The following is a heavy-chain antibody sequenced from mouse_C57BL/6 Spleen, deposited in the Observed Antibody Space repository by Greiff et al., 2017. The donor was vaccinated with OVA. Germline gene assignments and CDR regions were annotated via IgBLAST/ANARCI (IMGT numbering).Heavy chain of an antibody. V-gene: IGHV5-4*01. D-gene: IGHD6-2*01. Sequence: EVMLVESGGGLVKPGGSLKLSCAASGFTFSSYAMSWVRQTPEKRLEWVATISDGGSYTYYPDNVKGRFTISRDNAKNNLYLQMSHLKSEDTAMYYCARERVSVFDYWGQGTTLTVSS. CDR3: ARERVSVFDY. J-gene: IGHJ2*01. CDR1: GFTFSSYA. CDR2: ISDGGSYT.